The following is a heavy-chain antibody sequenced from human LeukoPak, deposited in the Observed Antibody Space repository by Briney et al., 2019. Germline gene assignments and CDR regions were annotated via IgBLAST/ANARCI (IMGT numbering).Heavy chain of an antibody. Sequence: ASVKVSCKVSGYTLTELSMHWVRQAPGKGLEWMGGFDPEDGETIYAQKFQGRVTMTEDTSTDTAYMELSSLRSEDTAVYYCATEIDGHGDYPRWFDPWGQGTLVTVSS. J-gene: IGHJ5*02. D-gene: IGHD4-17*01. CDR2: FDPEDGET. V-gene: IGHV1-24*01. CDR3: ATEIDGHGDYPRWFDP. CDR1: GYTLTELS.